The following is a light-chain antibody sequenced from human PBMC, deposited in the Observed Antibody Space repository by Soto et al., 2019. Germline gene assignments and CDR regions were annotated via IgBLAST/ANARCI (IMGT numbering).Light chain of an antibody. V-gene: IGKV1-5*03. CDR1: QSIGSW. CDR2: QAS. J-gene: IGKJ1*01. Sequence: DIQMTQSPSTLSASVGDRVIITCRASQSIGSWLAWYQQKPGKAPNLLIYQASNLKSGVPSRFSGSGSGTEFTLTINSLQPDDFPTYYCQHYNVLWAFGLGTKVEIK. CDR3: QHYNVLWA.